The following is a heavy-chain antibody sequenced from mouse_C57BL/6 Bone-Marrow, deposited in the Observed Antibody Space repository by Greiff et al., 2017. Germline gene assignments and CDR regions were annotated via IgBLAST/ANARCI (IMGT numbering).Heavy chain of an antibody. J-gene: IGHJ1*03. V-gene: IGHV7-3*01. CDR2: IRNKANSYTT. Sequence: EVQRVESGGGLVQPGGSLSLSCAASGFTFTDYYMSWVRQPPGKALEWLGFIRNKANSYTTEYSASVKGRFTISSDNSQSILYLQMNALRAEDSATDYWARILDWYFDVWGTGTTVTVSS. CDR3: ARILDWYFDV. CDR1: GFTFTDYY.